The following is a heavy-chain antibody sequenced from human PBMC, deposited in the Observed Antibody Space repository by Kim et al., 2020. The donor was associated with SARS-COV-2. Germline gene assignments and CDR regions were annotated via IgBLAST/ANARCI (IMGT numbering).Heavy chain of an antibody. CDR1: GFTFSSYS. J-gene: IGHJ4*02. CDR3: ARDFWFSPSIVGATNYFDS. V-gene: IGHV3-48*02. D-gene: IGHD1-26*01. CDR2: ISSSSSTI. Sequence: GGSLRLSCAASGFTFSSYSMNWVRQAPGKGLEWVSYISSSSSTIYYADSVKGRFTISRDNAKNSLYLQMNSLRDEDTAVYYCARDFWFSPSIVGATNYFDSWGQGTLVTVSS.